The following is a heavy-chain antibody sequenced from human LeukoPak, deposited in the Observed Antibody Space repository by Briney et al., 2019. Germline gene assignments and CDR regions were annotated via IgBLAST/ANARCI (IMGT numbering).Heavy chain of an antibody. V-gene: IGHV5-51*01. J-gene: IGHJ4*02. CDR3: ARRYSLHHPTPFDY. D-gene: IGHD2-21*01. CDR1: GYSFTSYW. CDR2: TYPGDSDT. Sequence: GESLQISCKGSGYSFTSYWIGWVRQLPGKGLEWMGITYPGDSDTRYSPSFQGQVTISADKSISTAYLQWSSLKASDTAMYYCARRYSLHHPTPFDYWGQGTLVTVSS.